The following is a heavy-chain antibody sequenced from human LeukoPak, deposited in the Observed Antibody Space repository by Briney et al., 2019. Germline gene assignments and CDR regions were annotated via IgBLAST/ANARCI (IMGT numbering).Heavy chain of an antibody. Sequence: SETLSLTCTVSGGSISSGGYYWSWIRQHPGKGLEWIGYIYYSGSTYYNPSLKSRVTISVDTSKNQFSLKLSSVTAADTAVYYCARALSGSYSDYFDYWGQGTLATVSS. J-gene: IGHJ4*02. CDR1: GGSISSGGYY. CDR2: IYYSGST. V-gene: IGHV4-31*03. D-gene: IGHD1-26*01. CDR3: ARALSGSYSDYFDY.